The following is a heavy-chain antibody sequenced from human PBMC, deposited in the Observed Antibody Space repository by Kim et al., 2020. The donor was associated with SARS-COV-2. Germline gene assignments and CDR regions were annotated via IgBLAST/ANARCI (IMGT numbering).Heavy chain of an antibody. V-gene: IGHV2-5*02. Sequence: SGPTLVNPTQTLTLTCTFSGFSLSTSGVGVGWIRQPPRKALEWLAVIYWDDDKRYRPSLRSRLSITKDTSKNQVVLTMTNMDPVDTGTYYCAHSFYYAKGMDVWGQGTTVTVSS. CDR1: GFSLSTSGVG. CDR2: IYWDDDK. D-gene: IGHD3-10*01. CDR3: AHSFYYAKGMDV. J-gene: IGHJ6*02.